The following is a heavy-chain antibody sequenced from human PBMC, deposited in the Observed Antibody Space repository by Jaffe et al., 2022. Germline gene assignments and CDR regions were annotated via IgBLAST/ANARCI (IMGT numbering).Heavy chain of an antibody. CDR1: GFTFSDYY. Sequence: QVQLVESGGGLVKPGGSLRLSCAASGFTFSDYYMSWIRQAPGKGLEWVSYISSSGSTIYYADSVKGRFTISRDNAKNSLYLQMNSLRAEDTAVYYCASTPASIAARLRYYYYYMDVWGKGTTVTVSS. D-gene: IGHD6-6*01. CDR3: ASTPASIAARLRYYYYYMDV. J-gene: IGHJ6*03. CDR2: ISSSGSTI. V-gene: IGHV3-11*01.